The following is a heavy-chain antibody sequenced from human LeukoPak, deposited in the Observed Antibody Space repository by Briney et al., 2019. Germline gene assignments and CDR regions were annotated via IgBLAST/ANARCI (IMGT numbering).Heavy chain of an antibody. CDR2: ISGSGRTI. Sequence: GGSLRLSCAASGFTFSNYEMDWVRPAPGKGLEWASYISGSGRTIYYADSVKGRFTISRDNAKNSLYLQMNSLGIEDTAVYYCARGQRKMDTDAFDIWGQGKVVTVSS. J-gene: IGHJ3*02. D-gene: IGHD5-18*01. V-gene: IGHV3-48*03. CDR3: ARGQRKMDTDAFDI. CDR1: GFTFSNYE.